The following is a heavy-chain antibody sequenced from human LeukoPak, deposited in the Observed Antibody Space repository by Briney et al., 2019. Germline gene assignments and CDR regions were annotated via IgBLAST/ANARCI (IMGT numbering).Heavy chain of an antibody. CDR2: INPNSGGT. CDR1: GYTLTELS. CDR3: ARDGHIGQHETTYYYYYYMDV. D-gene: IGHD1-14*01. Sequence: GASLKVSCKVSGYTLTELSMHWVRQDPGQGLEWMGWINPNSGGTNYAQKFQGRVTMTRDTSISTAYMELSRLRSDDTAVYYCARDGHIGQHETTYYYYYYMDVWGKGTTVTVSS. J-gene: IGHJ6*03. V-gene: IGHV1-2*02.